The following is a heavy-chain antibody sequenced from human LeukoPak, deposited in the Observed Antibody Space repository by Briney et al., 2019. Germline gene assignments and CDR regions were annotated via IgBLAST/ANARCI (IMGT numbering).Heavy chain of an antibody. Sequence: PSETVSLTCTVSGGSISSSSYYWGWIRQPPGKGLEWVSCISSSSSTIYYADSVKGRFTISRDNAKNSLYLQMNSLRVEDTAVYYSAKVAKYYYGSETYYFFEHWGQGTPVTASS. CDR2: ISSSSSTI. CDR3: AKVAKYYYGSETYYFFEH. J-gene: IGHJ4*02. D-gene: IGHD3-10*01. V-gene: IGHV3-11*04. CDR1: GGSISSSSYY.